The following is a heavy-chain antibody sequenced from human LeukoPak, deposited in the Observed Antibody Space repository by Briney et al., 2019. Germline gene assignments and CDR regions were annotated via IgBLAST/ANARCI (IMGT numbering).Heavy chain of an antibody. CDR3: ARKTGMTGEAFEY. CDR1: GFTFSNYW. J-gene: IGHJ4*02. Sequence: GGSLRLSCAASGFTFSNYWMSWVRQAPGKGLEWVANIKVDGSEKYYLDSVKGRFTISRDNAKNSVYLQMSSLRTEDTAVYYCARKTGMTGEAFEYWGQGTLVTVSS. D-gene: IGHD1-1*01. CDR2: IKVDGSEK. V-gene: IGHV3-7*03.